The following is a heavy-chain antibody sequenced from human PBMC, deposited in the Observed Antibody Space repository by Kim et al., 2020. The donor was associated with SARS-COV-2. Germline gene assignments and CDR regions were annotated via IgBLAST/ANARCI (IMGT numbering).Heavy chain of an antibody. Sequence: GGSLRLSCAASGFTFSSYDMHWVRQATGKGLEWVSAIGTAGDTYYPGSVKGRFTISRENAKNSLYLQMNSLRAGDTAVYYCARDSGGTGFDPWGQGTLVTVSS. CDR3: ARDSGGTGFDP. V-gene: IGHV3-13*01. J-gene: IGHJ5*02. CDR2: IGTAGDT. D-gene: IGHD3-16*01. CDR1: GFTFSSYD.